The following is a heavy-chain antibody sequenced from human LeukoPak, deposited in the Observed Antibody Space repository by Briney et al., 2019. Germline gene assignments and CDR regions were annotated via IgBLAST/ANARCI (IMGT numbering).Heavy chain of an antibody. CDR3: ARYGSGTYPRFDY. Sequence: PSETLSVTCTVPGGSISGYYWSWIRQSPGKGLEWIGYIYNSGSTNYNPSLQSRVTISVDTSKNQFSLNLSSVTAADTAVYYCARYGSGTYPRFDYWGQGTLVTVSS. V-gene: IGHV4-59*08. CDR1: GGSISGYY. D-gene: IGHD3-10*01. CDR2: IYNSGST. J-gene: IGHJ4*02.